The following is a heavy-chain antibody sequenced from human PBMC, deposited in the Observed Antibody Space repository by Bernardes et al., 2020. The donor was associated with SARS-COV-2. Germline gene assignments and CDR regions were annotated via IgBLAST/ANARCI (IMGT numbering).Heavy chain of an antibody. Sequence: SEPLSLTCTVSGGSISSGGYYWSWLRQHPGKGLEWIGYIYYSGSTYYNPSLKSRVTISVDTSKNQFSLKLSSVTAADTAVYYCARGLLEWLYIGRGMDVWGQGTTVTVSS. V-gene: IGHV4-31*03. CDR1: GGSISSGGYY. CDR2: IYYSGST. J-gene: IGHJ6*02. D-gene: IGHD3-3*01. CDR3: ARGLLEWLYIGRGMDV.